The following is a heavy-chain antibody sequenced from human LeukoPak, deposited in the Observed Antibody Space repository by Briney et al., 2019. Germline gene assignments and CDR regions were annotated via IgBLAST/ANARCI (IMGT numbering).Heavy chain of an antibody. D-gene: IGHD2-2*01. CDR3: ARARYCSSTSCYFWFDP. V-gene: IGHV1-69*01. Sequence: GASVKVSCKASGGTFSSYAISWVRQAPGQGLEWMGGIIPIFGTANYAQKFQGRVTITADESTSTAYKELSSLRSEDTAVYYCARARYCSSTSCYFWFDPWGQGTLVTVSS. CDR2: IIPIFGTA. J-gene: IGHJ5*02. CDR1: GGTFSSYA.